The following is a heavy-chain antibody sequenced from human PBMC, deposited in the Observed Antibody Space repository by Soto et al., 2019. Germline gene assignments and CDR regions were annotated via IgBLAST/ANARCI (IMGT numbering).Heavy chain of an antibody. CDR2: IIPIFGTA. CDR1: GGTFSSYA. V-gene: IGHV1-69*13. D-gene: IGHD1-26*01. Sequence: ASVKVCCKASGGTFSSYAISWVRQDPGQGLEWMGGIIPIFGTANYAQKFQCRVTITADESPSPPYMELSRRRSEDTAVYYCARARSQDRGFDYWRQGTLVTVSS. CDR3: ARARSQDRGFDY. J-gene: IGHJ4*02.